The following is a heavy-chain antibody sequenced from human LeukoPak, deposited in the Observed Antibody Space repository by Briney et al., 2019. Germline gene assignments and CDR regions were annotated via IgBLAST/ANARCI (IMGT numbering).Heavy chain of an antibody. D-gene: IGHD5-18*01. V-gene: IGHV4-61*02. CDR3: ARDGYDDGYYYLDV. Sequence: SETLSLTCTVSGGSISSGTYYWNWIRQPAGKGLEWIGRTYTSGSTNYNPSLKSRVTISVDTSKNQFSLKLSSVTAADTAVYYCARDGYDDGYYYLDVWGKGTTVTISS. CDR2: TYTSGST. CDR1: GGSISSGTYY. J-gene: IGHJ6*03.